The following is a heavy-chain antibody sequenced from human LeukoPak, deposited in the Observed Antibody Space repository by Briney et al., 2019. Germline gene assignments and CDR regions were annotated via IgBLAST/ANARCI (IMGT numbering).Heavy chain of an antibody. J-gene: IGHJ4*02. CDR2: IYYSGST. CDR3: ARAAREPYSSGWFYDY. CDR1: GVSISSGGYY. V-gene: IGHV4-31*03. D-gene: IGHD6-19*01. Sequence: PSETLSLTCTVSGVSISSGGYYWSWIRQHPGKGLEWIGYIYYSGSTYYNPSLKSRVTISVDTSKNQFSLKLSSVTAADTAVYYCARAAREPYSSGWFYDYWGQGTLVTVSS.